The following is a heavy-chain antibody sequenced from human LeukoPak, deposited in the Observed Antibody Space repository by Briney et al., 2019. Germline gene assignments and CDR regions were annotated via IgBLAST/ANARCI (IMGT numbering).Heavy chain of an antibody. J-gene: IGHJ5*02. Sequence: ASVKVSCKASGYTFTSYGISWVRQAPGRGLEWMGWISAYNGNTNYAQKLQGRVTMTTDTSTSTAYMELRSLRSDDTAVYYCARDLRDYGDPNWFDPWGQGTLVTVSS. CDR2: ISAYNGNT. CDR1: GYTFTSYG. D-gene: IGHD4-17*01. CDR3: ARDLRDYGDPNWFDP. V-gene: IGHV1-18*01.